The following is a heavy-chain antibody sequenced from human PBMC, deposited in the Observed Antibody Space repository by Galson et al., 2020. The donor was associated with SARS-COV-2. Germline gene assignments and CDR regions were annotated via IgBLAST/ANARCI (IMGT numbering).Heavy chain of an antibody. CDR2: MNLYSGNT. D-gene: IGHD2-2*01. CDR1: GYAFPNTD. Sequence: ASVKVSCEASGYAFPNTDVNWVRQAPGQGLEWMGWMNLYSGNTGYAKKFQGRVTMTRDTSTRTAYMELSSLRPEDLAVYSCVRGTYAASWLTPCSFVYWRLGSLV. CDR3: VRGTYAASWLTPCSFVY. V-gene: IGHV1-8*02. J-gene: IGHJ4*02.